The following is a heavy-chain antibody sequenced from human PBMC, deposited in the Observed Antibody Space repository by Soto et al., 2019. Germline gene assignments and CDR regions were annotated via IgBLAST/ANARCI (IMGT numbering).Heavy chain of an antibody. CDR3: ARLVWSYGTWFDP. CDR1: GGSISSYY. Sequence: LSLTCTVSGGSISSYYWSWIRQPPGKGLEWIGYIYYSGSTNYNPSLKSRVTISVDTSKNQFSLKLSSVTAADTAVYYCARLVWSYGTWFDPWGQGTLVTLL. CDR2: IYYSGST. D-gene: IGHD5-18*01. V-gene: IGHV4-59*08. J-gene: IGHJ5*02.